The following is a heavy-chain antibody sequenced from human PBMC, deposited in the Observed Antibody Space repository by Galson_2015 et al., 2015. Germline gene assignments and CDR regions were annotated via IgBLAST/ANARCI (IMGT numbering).Heavy chain of an antibody. CDR2: TYYRSKWYN. CDR3: AREFYGMDV. J-gene: IGHJ6*02. V-gene: IGHV6-1*01. CDR1: GDSVSSNSAA. Sequence: CAISGDSVSSNSAAWNWIRQSPSSGLEGLGRTYYRSKWYNDYAVSVKSRITINPDTSKNQFSLLLNSVTPEDTAVYYCAREFYGMDVRGQGTTVTVSS.